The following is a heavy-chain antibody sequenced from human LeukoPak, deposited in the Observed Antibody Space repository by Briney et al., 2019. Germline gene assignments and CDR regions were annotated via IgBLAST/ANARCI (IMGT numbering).Heavy chain of an antibody. CDR2: IYSGST. V-gene: IGHV4-31*03. J-gene: IGHJ4*02. Sequence: PSQTLSLTCTVSGGSISSGEYYWSWIRHHPGKGLEWIGNIYSGSTFYNPSLKSRVTISVDTSKSQFSLKLSSVTAADTAVYYCAREGYDSSYYYYLDYWGQGTLVTVSS. CDR1: GGSISSGEYY. D-gene: IGHD3-22*01. CDR3: AREGYDSSYYYYLDY.